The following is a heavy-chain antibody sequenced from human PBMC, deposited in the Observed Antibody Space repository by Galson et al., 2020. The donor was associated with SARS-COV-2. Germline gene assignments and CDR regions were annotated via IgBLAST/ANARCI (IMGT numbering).Heavy chain of an antibody. Sequence: ASVKVSCKASGYSLTGYYIHWVRPAPGQGLEWMGWINPDTGGTNYTQSFQGRVTMTRDTSISTAYLELSSLRSDDTAVYHCVKNYDFWSGYHTDYYYAMDVWGQGTTVNVFS. D-gene: IGHD3-3*01. V-gene: IGHV1-2*02. J-gene: IGHJ6*02. CDR2: INPDTGGT. CDR3: VKNYDFWSGYHTDYYYAMDV. CDR1: GYSLTGYY.